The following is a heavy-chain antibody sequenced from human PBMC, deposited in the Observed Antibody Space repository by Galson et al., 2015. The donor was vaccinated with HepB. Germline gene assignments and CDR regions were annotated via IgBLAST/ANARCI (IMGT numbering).Heavy chain of an antibody. CDR2: FYSGGST. D-gene: IGHD1-26*01. V-gene: IGHV3-53*01. Sequence: SLRLSCAASGFTVSSNYMSWVRQAPGKGLEWVSVFYSGGSTYFADSVKGRFTISRDDSKNTLYLQMNSLRAEDTAVYYCAASHSGSYKFDHWGQGTLVTVSS. CDR1: GFTVSSNY. CDR3: AASHSGSYKFDH. J-gene: IGHJ4*02.